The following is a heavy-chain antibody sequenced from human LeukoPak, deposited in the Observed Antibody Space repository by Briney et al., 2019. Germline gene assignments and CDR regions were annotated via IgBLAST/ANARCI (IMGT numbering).Heavy chain of an antibody. D-gene: IGHD3-10*01. CDR1: GYAFTSYY. Sequence: ASVKVSCKASGYAFTSYYMHWVRQAPGQGLGWMGIINPSGGSTSYAQKFQGRVTMTRDTSTSTVYMELSSLRSEDTAVYYCARDSTATMVRGVISSWGQGTLVTVSS. V-gene: IGHV1-46*01. CDR3: ARDSTATMVRGVISS. CDR2: INPSGGST. J-gene: IGHJ4*02.